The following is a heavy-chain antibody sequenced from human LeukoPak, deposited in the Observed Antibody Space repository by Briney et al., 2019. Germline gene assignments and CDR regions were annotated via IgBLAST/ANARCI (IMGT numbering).Heavy chain of an antibody. CDR2: IYYSGST. CDR3: ARGGAARLIWFDP. Sequence: KPSETLSLTCTVSGGSISSYYWSWIRQPPGKGLEWIGYIYYSGSTNYNPSLKSRVTISVDTSKNQFSLKLSSVTAADTAVYYCARGGAARLIWFDPWGQGTLVTVSS. D-gene: IGHD6-6*01. J-gene: IGHJ5*02. V-gene: IGHV4-59*01. CDR1: GGSISSYY.